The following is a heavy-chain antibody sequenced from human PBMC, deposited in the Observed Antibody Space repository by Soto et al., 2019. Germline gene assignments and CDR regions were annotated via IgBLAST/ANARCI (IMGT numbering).Heavy chain of an antibody. J-gene: IGHJ3*02. CDR1: GFTFDDYA. V-gene: IGHV3-9*01. D-gene: IGHD5-12*01. CDR3: AKADIVATIRGGGAFDI. CDR2: ISWNSGSI. Sequence: PGGSLRLSCAASGFTFDDYAMHWVRQAPGKGLEWVSGISWNSGSIGYADSVKGRFTISRDNAKNSLYLQMNSLRAEDTALYYCAKADIVATIRGGGAFDIWGQGTMVTVSS.